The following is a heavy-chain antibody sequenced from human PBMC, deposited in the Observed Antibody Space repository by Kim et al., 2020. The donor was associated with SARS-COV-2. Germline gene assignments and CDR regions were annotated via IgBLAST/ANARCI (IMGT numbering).Heavy chain of an antibody. V-gene: IGHV4-39*01. CDR1: GDPISSRNYY. CDR3: GTSAGLATMLLDY. CDR2: VYNNGNT. J-gene: IGHJ4*02. D-gene: IGHD3-10*02. Sequence: SETLSLTCTVSGDPISSRNYYGGWIRQAPGKGLEWIGSVYNNGNTYQNPSLRSRVTMSVDTSKNQFSLKLSSVTAAHTAVYYCGTSAGLATMLLDYWGQG.